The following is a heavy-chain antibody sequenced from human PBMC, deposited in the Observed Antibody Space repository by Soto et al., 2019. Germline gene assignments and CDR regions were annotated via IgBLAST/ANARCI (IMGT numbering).Heavy chain of an antibody. CDR1: GFTFTNWW. CDR2: IKKDGSET. V-gene: IGHV3-7*01. CDR3: ARDSGYSYGPLDY. J-gene: IGHJ4*02. Sequence: GGSLGLSCAASGFTFTNWWMSWVRQAPGKGLEWVANIKKDGSETYYVDSVKGRFTISRDNAKNSLYLQMNSLRAEDTAVYYCARDSGYSYGPLDYWGQGTLVTVSS. D-gene: IGHD5-18*01.